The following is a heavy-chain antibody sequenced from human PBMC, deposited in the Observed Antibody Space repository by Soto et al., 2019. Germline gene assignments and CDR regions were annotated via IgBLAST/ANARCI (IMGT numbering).Heavy chain of an antibody. CDR3: AIEMLGSPSRGIHF. CDR2: ISSSSSYI. D-gene: IGHD6-6*01. V-gene: IGHV3-21*01. J-gene: IGHJ1*01. Sequence: PGGSLRLSCAASGFTFSSYSMNWVRQAPGKGLEWVSSISSSSSYIYYADSVKGRFTISRDNAKNSLYLQMNSLRAEDTAVYYFAIEMLGSPSRGIHFWDQGTLVTVSS. CDR1: GFTFSSYS.